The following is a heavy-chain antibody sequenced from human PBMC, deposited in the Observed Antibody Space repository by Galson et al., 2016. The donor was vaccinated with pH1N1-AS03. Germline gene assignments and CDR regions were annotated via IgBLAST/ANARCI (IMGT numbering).Heavy chain of an antibody. D-gene: IGHD1-1*01. J-gene: IGHJ3*02. V-gene: IGHV3-74*01. CDR2: IDNDGRNT. CDR1: GFIFNNHW. CDR3: ARDGMRGDACDI. Sequence: SLRLSCAASGFIFNNHWMHWVRQPPGEGLVWVSRIDNDGRNTDYADSVKGRFIISRDNAKNTQYLEINSLRVEDTSVYYCARDGMRGDACDIWGQGTMVTVSP.